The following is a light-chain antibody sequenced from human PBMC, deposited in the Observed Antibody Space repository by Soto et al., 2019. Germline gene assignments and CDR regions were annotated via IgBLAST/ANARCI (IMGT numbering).Light chain of an antibody. CDR3: ETWDSDSHTV. CDR1: SGHSSYI. J-gene: IGLJ3*02. V-gene: IGLV4-60*02. Sequence: QPVLTQSSSASASLGSSVKLTCTLSSGHSSYIIAWHQQQPGKAPRYLMKLEGSGSYNKGSGVPDRFSGSSSAADRYLTISILQYEDEADYYCETWDSDSHTVFGGGTQLTVL. CDR2: LEGSGSY.